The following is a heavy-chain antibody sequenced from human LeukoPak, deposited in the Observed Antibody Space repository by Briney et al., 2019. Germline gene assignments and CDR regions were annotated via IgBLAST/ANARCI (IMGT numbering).Heavy chain of an antibody. Sequence: SETLSLTCTVSGDSISSYYWSWIRQPPGKGLEWIGYIYYSGSTNYNPSLKSRVTISVDTSKNQFSLKLSSVTAADTAVYYCARAGCSGGSCYKYYYGMDVWGQGTTVTVSS. CDR2: IYYSGST. CDR1: GDSISSYY. V-gene: IGHV4-59*01. CDR3: ARAGCSGGSCYKYYYGMDV. D-gene: IGHD2-15*01. J-gene: IGHJ6*02.